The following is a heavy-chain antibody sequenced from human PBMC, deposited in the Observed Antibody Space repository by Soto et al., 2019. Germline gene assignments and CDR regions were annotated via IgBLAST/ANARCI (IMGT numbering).Heavy chain of an antibody. CDR2: ISSSSSTI. J-gene: IGHJ4*02. CDR3: ARGGPPSGNYFDY. CDR1: GFTFSGYN. D-gene: IGHD1-26*01. Sequence: GGSLRLSCAASGFTFSGYNMNWVRQAPGKGLEWVSYISSSSSTIYYADSVKGRLTISRENAKNSLYLQMNGLRAGDTAVYYCARGGPPSGNYFDYWGQGTLVTVSS. V-gene: IGHV3-48*01.